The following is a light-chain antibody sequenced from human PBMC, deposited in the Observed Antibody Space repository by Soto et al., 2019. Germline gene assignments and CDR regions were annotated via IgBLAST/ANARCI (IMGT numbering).Light chain of an antibody. CDR3: QHYGRSAYT. J-gene: IGKJ2*01. CDR2: GAS. CDR1: QSVSSNY. V-gene: IGKV3-20*01. Sequence: EIVLTQSPGTLSLSPGERATLSCRASQSVSSNYLAWYQQKPGQAPRLLIYGASSRATGIPDRFSGSGSGTDFTLTISRLETDDSAVYYCQHYGRSAYTFGQGTTLEIK.